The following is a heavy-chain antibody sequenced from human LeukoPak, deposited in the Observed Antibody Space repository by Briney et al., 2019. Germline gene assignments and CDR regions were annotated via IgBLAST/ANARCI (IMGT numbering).Heavy chain of an antibody. Sequence: GGSLRLSCAASGFTFSNYWMTWVRQAPGKGLEWVSYISSSGSTIYYADSVKGRFTISRDNAKNSLYLQMNSLRAEDTAVYYCARGYNILTGYYVGYYYYMDVWGKGTTVTVSS. CDR3: ARGYNILTGYYVGYYYYMDV. D-gene: IGHD3-9*01. J-gene: IGHJ6*03. V-gene: IGHV3-48*04. CDR1: GFTFSNYW. CDR2: ISSSGSTI.